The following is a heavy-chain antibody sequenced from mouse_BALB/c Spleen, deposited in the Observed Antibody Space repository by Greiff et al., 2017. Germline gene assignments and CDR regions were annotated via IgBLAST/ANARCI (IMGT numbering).Heavy chain of an antibody. J-gene: IGHJ2*01. CDR3: AEGRYFDY. Sequence: VQLQQPGAELVKPGASVKMSCKASGYTFTSYNMHWVKQTPGQGLEWIGAIYPGNGDTSYNQKFKGKATLTADKSSSTAYMQLSSLTSEDSAVYYCAEGRYFDYWGQGTTLTVSS. CDR1: GYTFTSYN. V-gene: IGHV1-12*01. CDR2: IYPGNGDT.